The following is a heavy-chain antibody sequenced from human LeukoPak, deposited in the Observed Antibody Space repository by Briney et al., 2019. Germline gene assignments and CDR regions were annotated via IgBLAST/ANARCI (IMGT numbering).Heavy chain of an antibody. CDR2: IYTSGST. CDR3: ARDPPLVSGPVYYYYYMDV. Sequence: SETLSLTCTVSGGSISSGSYYWSWIRQPAGKGLEWIGRIYTSGSTNYNPSLKSRVTMSVDTSKNQFSLKLSSVTAADTAVYYCARDPPLVSGPVYYYYYMDVWGKGTTVTVSS. CDR1: GGSISSGSYY. J-gene: IGHJ6*03. V-gene: IGHV4-61*02. D-gene: IGHD5/OR15-5a*01.